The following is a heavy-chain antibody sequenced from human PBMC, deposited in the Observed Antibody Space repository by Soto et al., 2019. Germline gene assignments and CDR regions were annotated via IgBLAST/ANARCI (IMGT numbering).Heavy chain of an antibody. CDR3: ARQTYSGYIYYYYGMDV. CDR2: IDPSDSYT. V-gene: IGHV5-10-1*01. CDR1: GYSFTSYW. D-gene: IGHD5-12*01. J-gene: IGHJ6*02. Sequence: PGESLKISCKGSGYSFTSYWISWVRQMPGKGLEWMGRIDPSDSYTNYSPSFLGHVTISADKSISTAYLQWSSLKASDTAMYYCARQTYSGYIYYYYGMDVWGQGTTVTVSS.